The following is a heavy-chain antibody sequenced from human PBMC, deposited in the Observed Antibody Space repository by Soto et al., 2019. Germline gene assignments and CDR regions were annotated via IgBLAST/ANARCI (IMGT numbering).Heavy chain of an antibody. CDR1: DFSLSGFY. V-gene: IGHV3-11*06. CDR3: ASRGHCSNGQCHPFDY. CDR2: ISMSGSYK. J-gene: IGHJ4*02. D-gene: IGHD2-8*01. Sequence: GGSLRLSCVVSDFSLSGFYMGWVRQAPGKGLEWLSFISMSGSYKTYAASVEGRFTISRDNVKNILYLQMDSLRVEDTAVYYCASRGHCSNGQCHPFDYWGQGTQVTVSS.